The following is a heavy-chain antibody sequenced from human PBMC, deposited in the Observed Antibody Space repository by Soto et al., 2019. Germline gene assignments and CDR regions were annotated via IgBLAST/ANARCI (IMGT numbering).Heavy chain of an antibody. Sequence: GGSLRLSCAASGFTFSSYGMHWVRQAPGKGLEWVAVIWYDGSNKYYADSVKGRFTISRDNSKNTPYLQMNSLRAEDTAVYYCARDRTTVKDYPPSANEYFQHWGQGTLVTVSS. V-gene: IGHV3-33*01. D-gene: IGHD4-17*01. CDR1: GFTFSSYG. J-gene: IGHJ1*01. CDR3: ARDRTTVKDYPPSANEYFQH. CDR2: IWYDGSNK.